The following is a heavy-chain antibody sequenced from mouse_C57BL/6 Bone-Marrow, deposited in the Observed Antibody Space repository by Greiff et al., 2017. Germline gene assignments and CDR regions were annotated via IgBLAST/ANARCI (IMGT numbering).Heavy chain of an antibody. CDR2: ISSGGSYP. CDR1: GFTFSSYG. CDR3: ARRVYYYCDGWMDY. J-gene: IGHJ4*01. Sequence: EVKLEESGGDLVKPGGSLKLSCAASGFTFSSYGMSWVRQTPDKRLEWVATISSGGSYPYYPDSVKGRFIISRDNAKNTLYLQRSSLKSEDTAMYYCARRVYYYCDGWMDYWGQGTSVTVSS. V-gene: IGHV5-6*02. D-gene: IGHD2-4*01.